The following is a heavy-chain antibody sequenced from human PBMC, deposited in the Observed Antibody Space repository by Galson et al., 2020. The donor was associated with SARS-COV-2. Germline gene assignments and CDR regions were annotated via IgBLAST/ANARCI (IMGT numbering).Heavy chain of an antibody. CDR2: IDWDDDK. CDR1: GFSLSTTGMR. V-gene: IGHV2-70*04. Sequence: SGPTLVKPTQTLTLTCTFSGFSLSTTGMRVTWIRQPPGKALEWLAHIDWDDDKFYSTSLKTRLTISKDTSKNQVVLTMTSMDPVDSATYYGARAHGYSRCWFGYFDYWSQGTLVTVSS. CDR3: ARAHGYSRCWFGYFDY. D-gene: IGHD6-13*01. J-gene: IGHJ4*02.